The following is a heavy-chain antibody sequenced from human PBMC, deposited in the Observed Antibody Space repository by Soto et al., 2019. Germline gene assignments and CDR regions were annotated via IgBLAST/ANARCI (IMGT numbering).Heavy chain of an antibody. V-gene: IGHV4-59*01. J-gene: IGHJ6*02. D-gene: IGHD3-3*01. Sequence: PSETLSLTCTVSGGSISSYYWSWIRQPPGKGLEWIGYIYYSGSTNYNPSLKSRVTISVDTSKNQFSLKLSSVTAADTAVYYCARGAWWSGSWSLGYYYGMDVLGQGATVTVS. CDR3: ARGAWWSGSWSLGYYYGMDV. CDR1: GGSISSYY. CDR2: IYYSGST.